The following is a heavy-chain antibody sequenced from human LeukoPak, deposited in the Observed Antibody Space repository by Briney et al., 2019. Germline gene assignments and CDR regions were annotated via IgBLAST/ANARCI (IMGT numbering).Heavy chain of an antibody. CDR1: ELTFSGYW. CDR3: ARDGHSSGSFDY. Sequence: GGSLRLSCAASELTFSGYWMNWVRQAPGRGLQWVGNIRQDGGQTHYSDSVKGRFTISRDNAKRSLYLQMNSLRPEDTAVYYCARDGHSSGSFDYWGQGTLVTVSS. CDR2: IRQDGGQT. D-gene: IGHD3-10*01. V-gene: IGHV3-7*01. J-gene: IGHJ4*02.